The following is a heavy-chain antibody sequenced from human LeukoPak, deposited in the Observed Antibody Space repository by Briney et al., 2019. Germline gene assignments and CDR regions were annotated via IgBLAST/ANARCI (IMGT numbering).Heavy chain of an antibody. V-gene: IGHV1-69*01. CDR1: GGTFSSYA. D-gene: IGHD3-10*01. Sequence: VASVKVSCKASGGTFSSYAISWVRQAPGQGLEWMGGIIPIFGTANYAQKFQGRVTITADESTSTAYMELSSLRSEDTAVYYCARGHYGSGSYQPAWGQGTLVTVSS. J-gene: IGHJ4*02. CDR2: IIPIFGTA. CDR3: ARGHYGSGSYQPA.